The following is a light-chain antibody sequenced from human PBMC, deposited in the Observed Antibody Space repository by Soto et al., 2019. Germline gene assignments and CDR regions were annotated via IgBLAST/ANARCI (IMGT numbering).Light chain of an antibody. CDR3: QVYGRSPLKLT. V-gene: IGKV3-20*01. J-gene: IGKJ1*01. Sequence: EFVLTQSPGTLSLSPGERATLPCRASESVNNNYLAWYQQKPGQAPRLLIYGASSRATGIPDRFSGSGSGTDFTLTISRLESEDFAVYYCQVYGRSPLKLTFGPGTKVDIK. CDR2: GAS. CDR1: ESVNNNY.